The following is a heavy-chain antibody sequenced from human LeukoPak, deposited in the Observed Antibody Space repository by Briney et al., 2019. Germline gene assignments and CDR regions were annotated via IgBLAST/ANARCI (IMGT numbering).Heavy chain of an antibody. V-gene: IGHV3-30*18. D-gene: IGHD1-26*01. CDR1: GFTFSSYG. CDR2: ISNDGSNK. CDR3: AKETGRWELE. J-gene: IGHJ4*02. Sequence: GGSLRLSCAASGFTFSSYGIHWVRQAPGKGLEWVAVISNDGSNKYYADSVKSRFTISRDNSKNTLYLQINSLRAEDTAVYYCAKETGRWELEWGQGTLVTVSS.